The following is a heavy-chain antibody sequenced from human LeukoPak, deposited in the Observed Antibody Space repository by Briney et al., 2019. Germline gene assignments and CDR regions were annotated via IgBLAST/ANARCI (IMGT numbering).Heavy chain of an antibody. Sequence: GGSLRLSCEASGFTFSSYGMNWVRQAPGKGLEWVAVISYDGSNKYYGESVKGRFTISRDNSKNTLYLQMNSLRAEDTAVYYCAKDSSYYDFWSGYAPLYNWFDPWGQGTLVTVSS. J-gene: IGHJ5*02. V-gene: IGHV3-30*18. CDR2: ISYDGSNK. CDR3: AKDSSYYDFWSGYAPLYNWFDP. D-gene: IGHD3-3*01. CDR1: GFTFSSYG.